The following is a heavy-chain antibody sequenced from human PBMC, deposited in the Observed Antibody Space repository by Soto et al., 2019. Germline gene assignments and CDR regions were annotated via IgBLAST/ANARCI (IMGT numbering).Heavy chain of an antibody. J-gene: IGHJ6*02. CDR1: GYTFTSYG. D-gene: IGHD3-3*01. Sequence: ASVKVSCKASGYTFTSYGISWVRQAPGQGLEWMGWISAYNGNTNYAQKLQGRVTMTTDTSTSTAYMELRSLRSDDTAVYYCARLRYYDFWSGFPDVWGQGTTVTVSS. V-gene: IGHV1-18*01. CDR2: ISAYNGNT. CDR3: ARLRYYDFWSGFPDV.